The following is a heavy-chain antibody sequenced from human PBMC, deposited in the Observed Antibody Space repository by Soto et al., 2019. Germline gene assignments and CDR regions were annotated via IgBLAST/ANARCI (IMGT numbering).Heavy chain of an antibody. CDR1: GYIFTAYS. CDR3: AREASSVISLDY. Sequence: ASVKVSCKASGYIFTAYSMHWVRQAPGQGLEWVGWFNPNSGDTIYAQKFQGRVTLTRDTSISTAYLELYSLRSDDTAVYYCAREASSVISLDYWGQGTLVTVSS. D-gene: IGHD2-21*01. V-gene: IGHV1-2*02. CDR2: FNPNSGDT. J-gene: IGHJ4*02.